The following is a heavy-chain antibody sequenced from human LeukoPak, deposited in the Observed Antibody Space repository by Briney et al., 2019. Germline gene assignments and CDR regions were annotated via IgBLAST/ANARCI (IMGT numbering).Heavy chain of an antibody. CDR1: GFTFSSYA. D-gene: IGHD1-14*01. CDR3: ARVGGTGTYYYYYYMDV. Sequence: PAGSLRLSCAASGFTFSSYAMHWVRQAPGKGLEWVAVISYDGSNKYYADSVKGRFTISRDNSKNTLYLQMNSLRAEDTAVYYCARVGGTGTYYYYYYMDVWGKGTTVTVSS. J-gene: IGHJ6*03. V-gene: IGHV3-30*01. CDR2: ISYDGSNK.